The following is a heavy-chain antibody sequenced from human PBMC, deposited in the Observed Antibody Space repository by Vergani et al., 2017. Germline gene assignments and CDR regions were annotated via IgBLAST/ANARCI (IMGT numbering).Heavy chain of an antibody. CDR2: FDPEHGEV. CDR3: AIVTDYYDNSGYYLDY. D-gene: IGHD3-22*01. J-gene: IGHJ4*02. Sequence: QVQLVQSGSEVRKPGASVKVSCQVSGYSLTELTIHWVRQAPGKGLEWMGGFDPEHGEVTFAHQIQGRVTMTEDRSTDTAYMELSRLRPEDTALYYCAIVTDYYDNSGYYLDYWGQGTLVTVSS. V-gene: IGHV1-24*01. CDR1: GYSLTELT.